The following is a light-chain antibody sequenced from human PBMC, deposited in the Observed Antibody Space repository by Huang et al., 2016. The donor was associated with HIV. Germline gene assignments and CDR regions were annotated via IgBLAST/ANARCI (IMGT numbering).Light chain of an antibody. CDR2: PSF. V-gene: IGKV1-9*01. Sequence: IQLTQSPSSLSASIGDRVTVTCRASQGISSYLAWYQQKPGKAPNLLIYPSFTLQSGVPSRFSGSGSGTDFTLTISSVQPEDSATYYCQQLNSYPLTFGGGTKVEIK. CDR1: QGISSY. J-gene: IGKJ4*01. CDR3: QQLNSYPLT.